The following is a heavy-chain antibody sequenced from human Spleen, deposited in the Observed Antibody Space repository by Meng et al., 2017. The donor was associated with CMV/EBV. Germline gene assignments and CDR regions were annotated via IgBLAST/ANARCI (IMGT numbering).Heavy chain of an antibody. V-gene: IGHV3-21*01. CDR3: ARDRGSSWKGSFDY. CDR1: GFTFSSYS. D-gene: IGHD6-13*01. Sequence: GESLKISCAASGFTFSSYSMNWVRQAPGKGLEWVSSISSSSSYIYYADSVKGRFTISRDNAKNSLYLQMNSLRAEDTAVYYCARDRGSSWKGSFDYWGQGTLVTVSS. J-gene: IGHJ4*02. CDR2: ISSSSSYI.